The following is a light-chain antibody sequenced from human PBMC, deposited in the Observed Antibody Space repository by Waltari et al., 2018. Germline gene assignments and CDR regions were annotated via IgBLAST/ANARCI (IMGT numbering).Light chain of an antibody. Sequence: QSALTQPASVSGSLGQSITISCTGTSSDVGGYIFASWYQVHPGKVPKLIIYEVNRRPSGVSNRFSGSKSGNTASLTISGLQAEDEADFYCSSYASSGTLVFGSGTKVTVL. CDR3: SSYASSGTLV. J-gene: IGLJ1*01. V-gene: IGLV2-14*01. CDR2: EVN. CDR1: SSDVGGYIF.